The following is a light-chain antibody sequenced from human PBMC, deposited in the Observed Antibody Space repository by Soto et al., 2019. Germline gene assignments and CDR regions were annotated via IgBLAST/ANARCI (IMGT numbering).Light chain of an antibody. CDR2: GAS. CDR1: QSIRNW. CDR3: QHYNAFPCP. Sequence: DIQMTQSPSTLSASVGDRVTITCRASQSIRNWLAWYQDKPGKAPKLLIYGASSLESGVPSRFSGSGSGTEFPLTIGGLQPDDFAPYCYQHYNAFPCPFGQGTKVEIK. V-gene: IGKV1-5*01. J-gene: IGKJ1*01.